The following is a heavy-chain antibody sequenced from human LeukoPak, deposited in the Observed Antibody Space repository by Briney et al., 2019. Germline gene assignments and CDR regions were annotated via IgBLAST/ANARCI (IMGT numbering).Heavy chain of an antibody. V-gene: IGHV1-69*13. CDR1: GGTFSSYA. Sequence: GASVKVSCKASGGTFSSYAISWVRQAPGQGLEWMGWIIPIFGTANYAQKFQGRVTITADESTSTAYMGLSSLRSEDTAVYYCASSGYYYPIYYYYGMDVWGQGTTVTVSS. J-gene: IGHJ6*02. CDR2: IIPIFGTA. CDR3: ASSGYYYPIYYYYGMDV. D-gene: IGHD3-22*01.